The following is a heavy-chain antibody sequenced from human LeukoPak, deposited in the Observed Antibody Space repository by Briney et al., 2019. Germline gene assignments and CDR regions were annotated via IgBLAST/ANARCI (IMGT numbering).Heavy chain of an antibody. CDR1: GGSISSSSYY. Sequence: SETLSLTCTVSGGSISSSSYYWGWIRQPPGKGLEWIGSIYYSGSTYYNPSLESRVTISVDTSKNQFSLKLSSVTAADTAVYYCARPSEVPYGMDVWGQGTTVTVSS. CDR2: IYYSGST. V-gene: IGHV4-39*01. CDR3: ARPSEVPYGMDV. J-gene: IGHJ6*02.